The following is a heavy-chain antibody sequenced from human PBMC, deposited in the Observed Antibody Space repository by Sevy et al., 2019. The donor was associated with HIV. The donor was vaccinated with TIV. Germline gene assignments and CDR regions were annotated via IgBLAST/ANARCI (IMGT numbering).Heavy chain of an antibody. D-gene: IGHD2-15*01. J-gene: IGHJ4*02. CDR2: ISSSSSTI. Sequence: GGSLRLSCAASRFTFSSYSMNWVRQAPGKGLEWVSYISSSSSTIYYADSVKGRFTISRDNAKNSLYLQMNSLRDEDTAVYYCARGGKDIVVVVAATADYWGQGTLVTVSS. CDR1: RFTFSSYS. CDR3: ARGGKDIVVVVAATADY. V-gene: IGHV3-48*02.